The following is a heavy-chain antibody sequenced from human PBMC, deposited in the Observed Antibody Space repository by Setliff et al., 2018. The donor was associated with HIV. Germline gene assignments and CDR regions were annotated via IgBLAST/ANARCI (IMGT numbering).Heavy chain of an antibody. Sequence: GGSLRLSCAASGFSFSSYAMHWVRQTPGKGLEWVAIIFHDGSNKYYADSVKGRFTISRNNSKNTLYLQMNSLGAEDTAVYYCAKADTSGWYPHFQFWGQGTLVTVSS. CDR1: GFSFSSYA. V-gene: IGHV3-33*06. CDR2: IFHDGSNK. J-gene: IGHJ4*02. D-gene: IGHD6-19*01. CDR3: AKADTSGWYPHFQF.